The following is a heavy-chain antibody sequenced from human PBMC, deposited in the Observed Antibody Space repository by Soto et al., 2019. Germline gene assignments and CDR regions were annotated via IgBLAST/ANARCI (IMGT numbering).Heavy chain of an antibody. Sequence: PGGSLRLSCAASGFTFSSYAMSWVRQAPGKGLEWVSAISGSGGSTYYADSVKGRFTISRDNSKNTLYLQMNSLRAEDTAVYYCAKDTSYYDFWSGYLSGQDVWGKRTTVTVSS. CDR1: GFTFSSYA. D-gene: IGHD3-3*01. J-gene: IGHJ6*04. V-gene: IGHV3-23*01. CDR3: AKDTSYYDFWSGYLSGQDV. CDR2: ISGSGGST.